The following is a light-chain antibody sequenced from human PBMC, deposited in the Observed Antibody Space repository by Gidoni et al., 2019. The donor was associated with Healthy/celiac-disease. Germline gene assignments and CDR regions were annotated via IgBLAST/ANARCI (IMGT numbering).Light chain of an antibody. J-gene: IGKJ3*01. CDR2: WAS. Sequence: DIVLTQSPASLAVSLGERATSNCKSTQSVLYSSNNKNYLAWYQQKPGQPPKLLIYWASTRESGVPDRFSGSGSGTDFTLTISSLQAEDVAVYYCQQYYSTLFTFXPXTKVDIK. CDR1: QSVLYSSNNKNY. V-gene: IGKV4-1*01. CDR3: QQYYSTLFT.